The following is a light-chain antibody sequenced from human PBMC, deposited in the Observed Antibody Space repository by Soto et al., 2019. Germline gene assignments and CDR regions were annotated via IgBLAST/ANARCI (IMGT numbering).Light chain of an antibody. J-gene: IGKJ4*01. CDR2: KAS. V-gene: IGKV1-5*03. CDR3: QQYNSYPLT. Sequence: DIQMTQSPSTLSASVGDRVTTTCRASQSISSWLAWYQQKPGKAPKLLIYKASDLEGGVPSRFSGSGSGTEFTLTISSLQPDDFATYYCQQYNSYPLTFGGGTKVEIK. CDR1: QSISSW.